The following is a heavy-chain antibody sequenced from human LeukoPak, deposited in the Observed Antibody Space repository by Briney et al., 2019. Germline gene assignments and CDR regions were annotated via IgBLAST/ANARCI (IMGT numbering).Heavy chain of an antibody. Sequence: GGSLRLSCVASGFTFRDYAMSWVRQAPGKGLEWVSAISGSGGSTYYADSVKGRFTISRDNSKNTLYLQMNSLRAEDTAVYYCAKDHPSSVPAAYYYYGMDVWGQGTTVTVSS. CDR3: AKDHPSSVPAAYYYYGMDV. J-gene: IGHJ6*02. V-gene: IGHV3-23*01. CDR1: GFTFRDYA. D-gene: IGHD2-2*01. CDR2: ISGSGGST.